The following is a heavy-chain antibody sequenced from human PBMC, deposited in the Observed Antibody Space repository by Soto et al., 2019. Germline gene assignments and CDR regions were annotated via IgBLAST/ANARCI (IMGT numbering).Heavy chain of an antibody. CDR2: IYTDGSST. J-gene: IGHJ4*02. V-gene: IGHV3-74*01. CDR3: AVAVAGPTAIGY. CDR1: GFTFSSYW. Sequence: EVQLVESGGGLVQPGGSLRLSCAASGFTFSSYWMHWVRQAPGKGLVWVSRIYTDGSSTSYADSVKGRFTISRDNADNRLYLQMNSLRAEDTAVYYCAVAVAGPTAIGYWGQGTLVTVSS. D-gene: IGHD6-19*01.